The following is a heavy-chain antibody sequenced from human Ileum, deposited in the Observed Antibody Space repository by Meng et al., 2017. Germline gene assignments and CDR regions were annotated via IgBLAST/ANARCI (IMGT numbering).Heavy chain of an antibody. CDR3: AVGPASEWFFDS. Sequence: HVPRQQGGPGLLKPSAALSPLWAVDGGSSSGDYWSWLRQTPGKGLEWIGEINRWGATNYSPSLRSRATISIDTSKNQFSLNLTSVTAADTAVYYCAVGPASEWFFDSWGQGSVVTVSS. CDR2: INRWGAT. D-gene: IGHD3-3*01. V-gene: IGHV4-34*01. CDR1: GGSSSGDY. J-gene: IGHJ4*02.